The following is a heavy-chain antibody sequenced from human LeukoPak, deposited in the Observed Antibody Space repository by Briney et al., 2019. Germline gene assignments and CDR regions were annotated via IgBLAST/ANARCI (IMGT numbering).Heavy chain of an antibody. J-gene: IGHJ4*02. CDR3: ARERDYYDSRTFDY. Sequence: ASVKVSCKASGGTFSSYAISWVRQAPGQGLEWMGRINPNSGGTNYAQKFQGRVTMTRDTSISTAYMELSRLRSDDTAVYYCARERDYYDSRTFDYWGQGTLVTVSS. CDR1: GGTFSSYA. D-gene: IGHD3-22*01. V-gene: IGHV1-2*06. CDR2: INPNSGGT.